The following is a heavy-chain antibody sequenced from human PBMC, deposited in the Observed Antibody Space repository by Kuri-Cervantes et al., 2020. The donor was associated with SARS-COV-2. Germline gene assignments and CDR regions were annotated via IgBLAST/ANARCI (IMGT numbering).Heavy chain of an antibody. D-gene: IGHD2-2*01. V-gene: IGHV1-18*01. CDR1: GYTFTSYG. CDR3: ARGLNEYQLLRYYYYYGMDV. Sequence: ASVKVSCKASGYTFTSYGISWVRQAPGQGLEWMGWISAYNGNTNYAQKLQGRVTMTTDTFTSTAYMELRSLRSDDTAVYYCARGLNEYQLLRYYYYYGMDVWGQGTTVTVSS. CDR2: ISAYNGNT. J-gene: IGHJ6*02.